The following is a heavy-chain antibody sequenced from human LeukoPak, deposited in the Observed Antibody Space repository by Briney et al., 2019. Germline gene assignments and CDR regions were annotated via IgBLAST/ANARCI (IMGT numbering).Heavy chain of an antibody. CDR3: ARGRCNYYGMDV. Sequence: SETLSLTCTVSSGSISDYYWSWIRRPPGKGLEWIGYISYSGDSNYNPSLQSRVTISVDTSKNQLSLKVSSVTAADTAVYYCARGRCNYYGMDVWGQGTTVTVSS. V-gene: IGHV4-59*01. J-gene: IGHJ6*02. CDR1: SGSISDYY. D-gene: IGHD4/OR15-4a*01. CDR2: ISYSGDS.